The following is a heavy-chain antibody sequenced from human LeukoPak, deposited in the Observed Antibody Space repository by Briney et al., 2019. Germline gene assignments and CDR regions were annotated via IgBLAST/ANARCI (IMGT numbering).Heavy chain of an antibody. CDR1: GFTFSDYY. CDR2: ISSSGGST. D-gene: IGHD3-22*01. V-gene: IGHV3-23*01. CDR3: AKDGGGYDTSGYYYGDY. J-gene: IGHJ4*02. Sequence: GGSLRLSCAASGFTFSDYYMSWVRQAPGKGLEWVSTISSSGGSTYYADSVKGRFTISRDNSKNTLYLQMNSLRAEDTAVYYCAKDGGGYDTSGYYYGDYWGQGTLVTVSS.